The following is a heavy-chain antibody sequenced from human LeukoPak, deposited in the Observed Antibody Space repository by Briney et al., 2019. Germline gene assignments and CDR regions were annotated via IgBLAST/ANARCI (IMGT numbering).Heavy chain of an antibody. CDR2: INPSNGDT. V-gene: IGHV1-2*02. D-gene: IGHD3-10*01. CDR1: GYTFTDSY. J-gene: IGHJ4*02. Sequence: ASVKVSCNPSGYTFTDSYIHWVRQAPAVGLQWMGWINPSNGDTHYAEVFQGRVTMTRDASIRTAYMELTGLTTDDTAVYYCARSPIGASAYWGRGTLVTVPS. CDR3: ARSPIGASAY.